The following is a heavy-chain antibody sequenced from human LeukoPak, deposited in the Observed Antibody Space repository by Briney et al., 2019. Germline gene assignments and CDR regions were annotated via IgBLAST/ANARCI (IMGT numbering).Heavy chain of an antibody. V-gene: IGHV1-69*13. CDR2: IIPIFGTA. D-gene: IGHD4-17*01. CDR3: AKAMTTVTSFDY. Sequence: SVKVSCKASGGTFSSYAISWVRQAPGQGLEWMGGIIPIFGTANYAQKFQGRVTITADESTSTAYMELSSLRSEDTAVYYCAKAMTTVTSFDYWGQGTLVTVSS. J-gene: IGHJ4*02. CDR1: GGTFSSYA.